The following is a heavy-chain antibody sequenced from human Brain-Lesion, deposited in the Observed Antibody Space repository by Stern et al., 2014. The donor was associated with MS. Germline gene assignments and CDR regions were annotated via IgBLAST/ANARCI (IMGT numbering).Heavy chain of an antibody. CDR3: ARTGDDFGDYSLSY. CDR1: GGSINTNNYY. J-gene: IGHJ4*02. D-gene: IGHD4-17*01. CDR2: IYSSGST. V-gene: IGHV4-39*01. Sequence: VQLEESGPGLVKPSETLSLTCTVSGGSINTNNYYWGWIRQPPGKGLEWIGNIYSSGSTFYSPSLKSRVTMSVATSQNQFSLKLSSVTAADTAVYYCARTGDDFGDYSLSYWGQGTLVTVSS.